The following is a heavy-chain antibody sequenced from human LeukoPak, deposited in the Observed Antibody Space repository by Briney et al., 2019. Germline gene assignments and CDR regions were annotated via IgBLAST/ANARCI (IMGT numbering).Heavy chain of an antibody. V-gene: IGHV4-59*08. CDR2: IYYSGST. D-gene: IGHD3-22*01. J-gene: IGHJ4*02. Sequence: SETLSLTCTVSGGSISSYYWSWIRQPPGKGLEWIGYIYYSGSTNYNPSLKSRVTISVDTSKNQFSLKLSSVTAADTAVYYCARQENYYDSSGFHFDYWGQGTLVTVSS. CDR1: GGSISSYY. CDR3: ARQENYYDSSGFHFDY.